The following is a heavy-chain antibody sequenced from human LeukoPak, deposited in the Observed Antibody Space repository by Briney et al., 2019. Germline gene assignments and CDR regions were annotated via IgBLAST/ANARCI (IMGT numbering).Heavy chain of an antibody. V-gene: IGHV4-34*01. Sequence: SETLSLTCAVYGGSFSGYYWSWIRQPPGKGLEWIGDINHSGSTNYNPSLKGRVTISVDTSKNQFSLKLSSVTAADTAVFYCARGGAYCGGHCYLDFDSWGQGTLVTVSS. CDR2: INHSGST. J-gene: IGHJ4*02. CDR1: GGSFSGYY. D-gene: IGHD2-21*02. CDR3: ARGGAYCGGHCYLDFDS.